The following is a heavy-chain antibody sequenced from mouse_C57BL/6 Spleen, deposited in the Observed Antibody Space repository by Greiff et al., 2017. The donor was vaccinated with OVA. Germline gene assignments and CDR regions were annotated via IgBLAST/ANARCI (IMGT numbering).Heavy chain of an antibody. CDR2: IYPGRGNT. V-gene: IGHV1-66*01. J-gene: IGHJ4*01. D-gene: IGHD2-1*01. CDR3: ARSLYYGNPMDY. CDR1: GYSFTSYY. Sequence: QVQLQQSGPELVKPGASVKISCKASGYSFTSYYIHWVKQRPGQGLEWIGWIYPGRGNTKYNEKFKGKATLTADTSSSTAYMQLSSLTSEDSAVYYCARSLYYGNPMDYWGQGTSVTVSS.